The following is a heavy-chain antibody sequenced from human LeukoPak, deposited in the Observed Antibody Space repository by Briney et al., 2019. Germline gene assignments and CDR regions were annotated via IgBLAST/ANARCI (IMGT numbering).Heavy chain of an antibody. CDR1: GASIRSYY. CDR2: IHHSGST. D-gene: IGHD6-25*01. CDR3: ARGGPHYLARLDPFDF. J-gene: IGHJ4*02. Sequence: SETLSLTCTVSGASIRSYYWTWIRQPPGKGLEWIGEIHHSGSTNYNPSLKSRVTISVDTSKNQFSLKLSSVTAADTAVYYCARGGPHYLARLDPFDFWGQGTLVTVSS. V-gene: IGHV4-34*01.